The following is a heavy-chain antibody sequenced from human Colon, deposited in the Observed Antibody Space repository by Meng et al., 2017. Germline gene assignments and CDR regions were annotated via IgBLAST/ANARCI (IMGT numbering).Heavy chain of an antibody. Sequence: SETLSLTCTVSGGPISSGGYYWSWIRQHPGKGLEWIGYIYYSGSTYYNPSLKSRVTISVDTSKNQFSLKLSSVTAADTAVYYCARGTSLQDAFDIWGQGTMVTVSS. CDR1: GGPISSGGYY. CDR2: IYYSGST. V-gene: IGHV4-31*03. J-gene: IGHJ3*02. D-gene: IGHD2-15*01. CDR3: ARGTSLQDAFDI.